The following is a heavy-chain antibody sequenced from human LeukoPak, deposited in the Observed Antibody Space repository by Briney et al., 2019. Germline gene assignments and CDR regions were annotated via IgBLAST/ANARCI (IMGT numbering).Heavy chain of an antibody. V-gene: IGHV1-18*01. CDR1: GGTFSSYA. CDR3: ARDTLTRDSSGYYYGVRRLYYYYGMDV. Sequence: GASVKVSCKASGGTFSSYAISWVRQAPGQGLEWMGWISAYNGNTNYAQKLQGRVTMTTDTSTSTAYMELRSLRSDDTAVYYCARDTLTRDSSGYYYGVRRLYYYYGMDVWGQGTTVTVSS. CDR2: ISAYNGNT. J-gene: IGHJ6*02. D-gene: IGHD3-22*01.